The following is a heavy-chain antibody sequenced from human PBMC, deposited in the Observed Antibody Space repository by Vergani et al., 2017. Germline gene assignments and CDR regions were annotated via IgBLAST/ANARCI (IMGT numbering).Heavy chain of an antibody. D-gene: IGHD2/OR15-2a*01. CDR3: VKEKIDLGSYFFDS. Sequence: QVQLVESGGGVVQPGRSLRLSCAASGFTFNQYGIHWVRQAPGKGLEWVAVTWYDGNNKQYADSVKGRFTISRDNSKSTMYLQMNSLRDEDTGVYYCVKEKIDLGSYFFDSWGHGILVTVSS. V-gene: IGHV3-33*06. J-gene: IGHJ4*01. CDR1: GFTFNQYG. CDR2: TWYDGNNK.